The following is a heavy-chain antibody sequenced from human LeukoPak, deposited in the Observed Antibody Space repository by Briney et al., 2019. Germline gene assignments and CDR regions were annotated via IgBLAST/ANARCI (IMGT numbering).Heavy chain of an antibody. CDR3: AKLFKAYSSSWIDY. D-gene: IGHD6-13*01. J-gene: IGHJ4*02. CDR2: ISSSSRTI. CDR1: GFTFSSYN. Sequence: GGSLRLSCAASGFTFSSYNMNWVRQAPGKGLEWVSYISSSSRTIYYADSVKGRFAISRDNAKNSLYLQMDSLRAEDTAIYYCAKLFKAYSSSWIDYWGQGNLVTVSS. V-gene: IGHV3-48*04.